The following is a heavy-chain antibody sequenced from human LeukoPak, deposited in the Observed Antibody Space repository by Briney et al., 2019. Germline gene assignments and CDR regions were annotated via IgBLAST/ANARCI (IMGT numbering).Heavy chain of an antibody. CDR3: ARDRVGSGWPRPWYFEF. CDR2: INPNTGAT. Sequence: PSVTVSSTASGYAFTCDSFHWAGTAPRQGIEWRGWINPNTGATIYAKKSLCRVTITREKTIETTYIEMRRLRSDDTAVYYCARDRVGSGWPRPWYFEFWGQGTLITVSS. V-gene: IGHV1-2*02. CDR1: GYAFTCDS. D-gene: IGHD6-19*01. J-gene: IGHJ4*02.